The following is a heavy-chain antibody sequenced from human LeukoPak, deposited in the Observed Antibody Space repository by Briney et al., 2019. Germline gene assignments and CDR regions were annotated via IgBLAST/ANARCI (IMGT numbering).Heavy chain of an antibody. CDR2: ISGSGGST. CDR3: AKDLAFWSGYYIRYFQH. J-gene: IGHJ1*01. CDR1: GFTFSSYA. D-gene: IGHD3-3*01. V-gene: IGHV3-23*01. Sequence: LGGSLRLSCAASGFTFSSYAMSWVRQAPGKGLEWVSAISGSGGSTYYADSVKGRFTISRDNSKNTLYLQMNSLRAEDTAVYYCAKDLAFWSGYYIRYFQHWGQGTLVTVSS.